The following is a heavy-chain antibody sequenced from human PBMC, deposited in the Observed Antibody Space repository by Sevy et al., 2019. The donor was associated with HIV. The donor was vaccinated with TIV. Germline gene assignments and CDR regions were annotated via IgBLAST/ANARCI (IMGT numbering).Heavy chain of an antibody. D-gene: IGHD3-16*02. V-gene: IGHV3-23*01. Sequence: GGSMRLSCAASGFTFRSYAMTWVRQAPGKGLEWVSTISGSGDSTYYADSVKGRFTISRDNSRNTLYLRMSSLRAEDTAVYYCGKEYDYIWGSFRQVSYAFDVWGQGTMVTVSS. CDR3: GKEYDYIWGSFRQVSYAFDV. J-gene: IGHJ3*01. CDR1: GFTFRSYA. CDR2: ISGSGDST.